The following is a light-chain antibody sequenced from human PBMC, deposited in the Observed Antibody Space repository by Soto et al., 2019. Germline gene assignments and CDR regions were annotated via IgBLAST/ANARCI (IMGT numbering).Light chain of an antibody. V-gene: IGKV1-16*01. Sequence: DIPMTQSPSSLSASVGDKVTITCRASQGIGNSLAWFQQKPGKAPKSLIYAASSLQSGVPSTFSGAGFGADFSLTISSLQPEDFAIYYCQQYNSFPLSFGGGTKVEIK. CDR3: QQYNSFPLS. CDR2: AAS. J-gene: IGKJ4*01. CDR1: QGIGNS.